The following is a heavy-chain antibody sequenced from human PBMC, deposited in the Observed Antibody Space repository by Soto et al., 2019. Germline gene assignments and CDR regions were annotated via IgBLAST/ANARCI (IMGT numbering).Heavy chain of an antibody. Sequence: GGSLRLSCAASGFTFSNYILHWVRQAPGKGLGWVAMILHDGNNKYYADSVKGRFTISRDNSKNTLYLQMNSLRAEDTAVYYCARDSSGAKDYFDYWGQGTLVTVSS. V-gene: IGHV3-30-3*01. CDR2: ILHDGNNK. CDR3: ARDSSGAKDYFDY. CDR1: GFTFSNYI. D-gene: IGHD3-22*01. J-gene: IGHJ4*02.